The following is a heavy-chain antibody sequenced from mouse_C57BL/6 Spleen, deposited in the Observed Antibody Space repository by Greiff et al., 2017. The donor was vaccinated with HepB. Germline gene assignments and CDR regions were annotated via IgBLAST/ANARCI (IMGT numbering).Heavy chain of an antibody. D-gene: IGHD3-3*01. CDR2: YPGSGNTY. CDR1: YTFTDYYM. V-gene: IGHV1-83*01. Sequence: VQLQQSGPELVKPGASVKMSCKASGYTFTDYYMHWVKQKPGKGLEWIGEIYPGSGNTYYNEKFKGKATLTADTSSSTAYMQLSSLTSEDSAVYFCARWGWAWFAYWGQGTLVTVSA. CDR3: RWGWAWFAY. J-gene: IGHJ3*01.